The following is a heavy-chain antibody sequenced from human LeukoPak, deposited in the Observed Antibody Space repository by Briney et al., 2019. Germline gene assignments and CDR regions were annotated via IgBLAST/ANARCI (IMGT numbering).Heavy chain of an antibody. CDR3: AKAEGYCSSTSCKDV. CDR2: ISGSGGST. V-gene: IGHV3-23*01. CDR1: GFTFSSYA. J-gene: IGHJ6*04. D-gene: IGHD2-2*01. Sequence: HPGGSLRLSCAASGFTFSSYAMSWVRQAPGKGLEWVSAISGSGGSTYYADSVKGRFTISRDNSKNTLYLQMNSLRAEDTAVYYCAKAEGYCSSTSCKDVWGKGTTVTVSS.